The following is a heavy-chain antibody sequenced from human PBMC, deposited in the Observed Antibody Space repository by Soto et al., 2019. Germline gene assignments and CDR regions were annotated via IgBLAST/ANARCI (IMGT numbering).Heavy chain of an antibody. Sequence: QVRLVQSGAEVKKPGASVKVSCEAAGYTFTIHDINRVRQAAGQGLEWMGWMNPRSGNSGFAQKFQGRVTMTRDTSKSTAYMELDSLRSEDTAVYYCARARNMDVWGNGTTVTVSS. J-gene: IGHJ6*03. CDR1: GYTFTIHD. V-gene: IGHV1-8*01. CDR3: ARARNMDV. CDR2: MNPRSGNS.